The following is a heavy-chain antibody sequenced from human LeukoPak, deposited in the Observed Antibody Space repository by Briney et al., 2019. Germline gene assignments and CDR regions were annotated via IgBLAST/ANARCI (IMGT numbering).Heavy chain of an antibody. V-gene: IGHV4-59*01. CDR1: GGSISHYY. D-gene: IGHD3-10*01. J-gene: IGHJ6*04. CDR3: ARDQLQIDRGVRFYYGMDV. Sequence: PSETLSLTCTVSGGSISHYYWTWIRQPPGKGLEWIGYIYYSGSTNYNPSLKSRVTISVDMSKNQFSLKLSSVTAADTAVYYCARDQLQIDRGVRFYYGMDVWGKGTTVTVSS. CDR2: IYYSGST.